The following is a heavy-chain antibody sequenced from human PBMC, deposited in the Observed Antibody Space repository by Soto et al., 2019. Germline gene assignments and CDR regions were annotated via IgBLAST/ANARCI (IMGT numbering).Heavy chain of an antibody. CDR2: ISYDGSNK. V-gene: IGHV3-30*18. CDR1: GFTFSSYG. D-gene: IGHD2-2*01. J-gene: IGHJ6*02. CDR3: AKGPAIVVVPAAMNYYYGMDG. Sequence: HPGGSLRLSCAASGFTFSSYGMHWVRQAPGKGLEWVAVISYDGSNKYYADSVKGRFTISRDNSKNTLYLQMNSLRAEDTAVYYCAKGPAIVVVPAAMNYYYGMDGWGQGNTVTFSS.